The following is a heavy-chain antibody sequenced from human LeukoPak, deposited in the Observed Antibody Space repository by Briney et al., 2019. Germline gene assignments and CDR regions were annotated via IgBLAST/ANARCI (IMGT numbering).Heavy chain of an antibody. Sequence: GSLRLSCAASGFSFSVYEIHWVRQAPGKGLEWISDISSSGTTTYYADSVKGRFTISRDNAKNSLYLQMNSLRAEDTAVYCCTTLTVASNFDYWGQGTLVTVSS. CDR3: TTLTVASNFDY. CDR2: ISSSGTTT. J-gene: IGHJ4*02. D-gene: IGHD6-19*01. V-gene: IGHV3-48*03. CDR1: GFSFSVYE.